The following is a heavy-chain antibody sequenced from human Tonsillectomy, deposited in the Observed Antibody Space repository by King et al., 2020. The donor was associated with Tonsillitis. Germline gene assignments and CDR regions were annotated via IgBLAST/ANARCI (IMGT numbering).Heavy chain of an antibody. V-gene: IGHV3-9*01. CDR2: SSWNSGSI. CDR1: GFGCGEDA. Sequence: AASGFGCGEDAMHGVRHAPGKGREWVAGSSWNSGSIGHADSVKGRFTISRDNAKNSLYLQMNSLRAEDTALYYCAKDNTAYYYYGMDVWGQGTTVTVSS. J-gene: IGHJ6*02. CDR3: AKDNTAYYYYGMDV.